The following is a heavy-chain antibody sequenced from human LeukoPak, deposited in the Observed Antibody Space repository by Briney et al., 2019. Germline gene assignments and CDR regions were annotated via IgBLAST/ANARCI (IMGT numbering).Heavy chain of an antibody. D-gene: IGHD3-10*01. CDR2: TYYRSKWYN. CDR1: GDSVSSNSAA. J-gene: IGHJ4*02. Sequence: SQTLSLTCAISGDSVSSNSAAWNWIRQSPSRGLEWLGRTYYRSKWYNDYAVSVKSRITINPDTSKNQFSLQLNSVTPEDTAVYYCAREGYYGSGSYSPSSEYWGQGTLVTVSS. CDR3: AREGYYGSGSYSPSSEY. V-gene: IGHV6-1*01.